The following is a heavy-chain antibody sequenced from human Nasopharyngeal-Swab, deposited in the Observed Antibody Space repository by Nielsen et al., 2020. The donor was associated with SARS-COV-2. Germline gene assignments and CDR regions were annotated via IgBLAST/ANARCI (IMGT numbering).Heavy chain of an antibody. Sequence: GESLKISCAASGFTFSSYWMSWVRQAPGKGLEWVANIKQDGSEKYHVDSVKGRFTISRDNAKNSLYLQMNSLRAEDTAVYYCARDGIAVADYYYYYGMDVWGQGTTVTVSS. CDR1: GFTFSSYW. CDR2: IKQDGSEK. CDR3: ARDGIAVADYYYYYGMDV. D-gene: IGHD6-19*01. J-gene: IGHJ6*02. V-gene: IGHV3-7*01.